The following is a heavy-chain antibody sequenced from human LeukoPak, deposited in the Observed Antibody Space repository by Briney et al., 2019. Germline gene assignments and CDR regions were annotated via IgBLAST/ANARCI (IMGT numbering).Heavy chain of an antibody. CDR3: ARASTRGPWAPAAYGY. CDR1: GGTFSSYA. D-gene: IGHD2-2*01. J-gene: IGHJ4*02. V-gene: IGHV1-69*05. CDR2: IIPIFGTA. Sequence: GASVKVSCKASGGTFSSYAISWVRQAPGQGLEWMGGIIPIFGTANYAQKFQGRVTITTDESTSTAYMELSSLRSEDTAVYYCARASTRGPWAPAAYGYWGQGTPVTVSS.